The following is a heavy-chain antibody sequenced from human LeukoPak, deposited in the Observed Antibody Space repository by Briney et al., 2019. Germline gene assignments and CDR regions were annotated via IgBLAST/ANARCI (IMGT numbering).Heavy chain of an antibody. CDR1: GGSFSGKY. CDR2: ITHSGST. J-gene: IGHJ4*02. V-gene: IGHV4-34*01. CDR3: ARDLMT. Sequence: SETLSLTCAVYGGSFSGKYWTWIRQPPGKGLEWIGEITHSGSTYYNPSLKSRVTISVDTSKDQFSLKLNSVTAADTAVYYCARDLMTWGQGTLVTVSS.